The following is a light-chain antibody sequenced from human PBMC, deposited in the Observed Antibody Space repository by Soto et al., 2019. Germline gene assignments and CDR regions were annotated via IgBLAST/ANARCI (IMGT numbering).Light chain of an antibody. J-gene: IGKJ5*01. CDR2: DAS. Sequence: EIVLTHSPDTVSLSPWERATLSCRASQSVSSYLAWYQQKPGQAPRLLIYDASNRATGIPARFSGSGSGTDFTLTISSLEPEDFAVYYCQQRSNWPPITFGQGTRLEIK. V-gene: IGKV3-11*01. CDR1: QSVSSY. CDR3: QQRSNWPPIT.